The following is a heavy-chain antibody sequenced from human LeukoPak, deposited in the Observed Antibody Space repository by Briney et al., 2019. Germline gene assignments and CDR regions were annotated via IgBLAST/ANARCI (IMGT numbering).Heavy chain of an antibody. V-gene: IGHV3-9*01. CDR2: ISWNSGSI. CDR1: GFTFDDYA. Sequence: GGSLRLSCAASGFTFDDYAMHWVRQAPGKGLGWVSGISWNSGSIGYADSVKGRFTISRDIAKNSLYLQMNSLRAEDTALYYCAKDIMGVVSVVDYWGQGTLVTVSS. J-gene: IGHJ4*02. CDR3: AKDIMGVVSVVDY. D-gene: IGHD2-15*01.